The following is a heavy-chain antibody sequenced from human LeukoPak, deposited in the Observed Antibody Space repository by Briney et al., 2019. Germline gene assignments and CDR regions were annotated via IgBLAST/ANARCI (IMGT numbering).Heavy chain of an antibody. J-gene: IGHJ4*02. V-gene: IGHV4-59*08. CDR1: GGSISSYY. D-gene: IGHD4-11*01. Sequence: SETLPLTCTVSGGSISSYYWSWIRQPPGKGLEWIGYISYSGYTNFHPSLKSRATISVAMSKNQFSLKLSSVAAADTAVYYCARHDYSNPRVDYWGQGTPVTVSS. CDR2: ISYSGYT. CDR3: ARHDYSNPRVDY.